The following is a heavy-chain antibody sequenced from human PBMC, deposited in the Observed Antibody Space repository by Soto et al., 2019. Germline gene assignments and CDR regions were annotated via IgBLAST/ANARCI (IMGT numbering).Heavy chain of an antibody. D-gene: IGHD2-21*01. CDR3: AGVRGPYCGGECYPPTPNWFDP. Sequence: QLQLQESGSGLVKPSQTLSLTCAVSGGSISSGGYSWSWIRQPPGKGLEWIGYIYHSGSTYYNPSLKSRVNISVDRSKNQVPLKLSSVTAADSAVYYCAGVRGPYCGGECYPPTPNWFDPWGQGTLVTVSS. J-gene: IGHJ5*02. CDR1: GGSISSGGYS. V-gene: IGHV4-30-2*01. CDR2: IYHSGST.